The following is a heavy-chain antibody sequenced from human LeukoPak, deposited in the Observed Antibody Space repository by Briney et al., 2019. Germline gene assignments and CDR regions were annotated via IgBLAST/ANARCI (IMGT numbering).Heavy chain of an antibody. CDR1: GGSFSGYY. J-gene: IGHJ5*02. CDR3: ASGSVGRWLQLRWFDP. Sequence: SETLSLTCAVYGGSFSGYYWSWIRQPPGKGLEWIGEINHSGSTNYNPSLKSRVTISVDTSKNQFSLKLSSVTAADTAVYYCASGSVGRWLQLRWFDPWGQGTLVTVSS. V-gene: IGHV4-34*01. D-gene: IGHD5-24*01. CDR2: INHSGST.